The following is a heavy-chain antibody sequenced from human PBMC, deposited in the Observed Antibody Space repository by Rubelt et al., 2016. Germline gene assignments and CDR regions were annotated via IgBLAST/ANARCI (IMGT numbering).Heavy chain of an antibody. CDR2: IYYSGST. V-gene: IGHV4-34*01. CDR1: GGSFSGYY. D-gene: IGHD3-3*01. J-gene: IGHJ4*02. CDR3: ARHKRFITIFGVVISPDFDY. Sequence: QVQLQQWGAGLLKPSETLSLTCAVYGGSFSGYYWSWIRQPPGKGLEWIGSIYYSGSTYYNPSLKGGVTISVDTAKNQFSLKLGLGTAADTAVYYCARHKRFITIFGVVISPDFDYWGQGTLVTVSS.